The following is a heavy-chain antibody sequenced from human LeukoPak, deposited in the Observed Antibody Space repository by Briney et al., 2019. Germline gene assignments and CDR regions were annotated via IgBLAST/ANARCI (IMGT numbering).Heavy chain of an antibody. CDR3: AVYYYDSSGYYSPFDY. V-gene: IGHV1-8*01. Sequence: ASVKVSCKASGYTLTSYDINWVRQATGQGLEWMGWMNPNSGNTGYAQKFQGRVTMTRNTSISTAYMELSSLRSEDTAVYYCAVYYYDSSGYYSPFDYWGQGTLVTVSS. D-gene: IGHD3-22*01. CDR2: MNPNSGNT. J-gene: IGHJ4*02. CDR1: GYTLTSYD.